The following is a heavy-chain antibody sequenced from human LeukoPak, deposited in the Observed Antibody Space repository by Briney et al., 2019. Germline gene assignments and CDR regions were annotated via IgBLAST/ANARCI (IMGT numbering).Heavy chain of an antibody. Sequence: GRSLRLSCAASGFTFSSYGMHWVRQAPGKGLEWVAVISYDGSNKYYADSVKGRFTISRDNSKNTLYLQMNSLRAEDTAVYYCARPQPEHFYGSGSFLSGFDPWGQGTLVTVSS. V-gene: IGHV3-30*03. CDR3: ARPQPEHFYGSGSFLSGFDP. CDR2: ISYDGSNK. CDR1: GFTFSSYG. J-gene: IGHJ5*02. D-gene: IGHD3-10*01.